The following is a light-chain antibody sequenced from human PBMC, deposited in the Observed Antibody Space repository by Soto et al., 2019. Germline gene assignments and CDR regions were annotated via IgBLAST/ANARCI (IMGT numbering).Light chain of an antibody. J-gene: IGLJ2*01. V-gene: IGLV3-1*01. CDR2: QDS. CDR1: KLGDKY. CDR3: QTWDSSTVV. Sequence: SYELTQPPSVSVSPGQTASITCSGDKLGDKYACWFQQKPGQSPVLVIYQDSKRPSGNPERFSGSNSGNTATLTISGTQGMDEADYYCQTWDSSTVVFGGGTKLTVL.